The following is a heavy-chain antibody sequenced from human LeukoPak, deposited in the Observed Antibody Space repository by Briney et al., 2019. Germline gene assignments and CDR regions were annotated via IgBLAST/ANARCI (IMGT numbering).Heavy chain of an antibody. Sequence: GGSLRLSCAASGFTFDDYGMSWVRQAPGKGLEWVSGINWNGGSTGYADSVKGRFTISRDNAKNSLYLQMNSLRAEDTALYYCARRQGRRGIVGPTILKGAFDIWGQGTVVTVSS. V-gene: IGHV3-20*04. CDR1: GFTFDDYG. CDR2: INWNGGST. J-gene: IGHJ3*02. D-gene: IGHD1-26*01. CDR3: ARRQGRRGIVGPTILKGAFDI.